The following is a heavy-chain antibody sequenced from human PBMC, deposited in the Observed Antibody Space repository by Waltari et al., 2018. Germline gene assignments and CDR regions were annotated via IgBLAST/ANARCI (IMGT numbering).Heavy chain of an antibody. CDR3: ARLDYDILTGLDY. V-gene: IGHV5-10-1*03. CDR1: GYSFTSYW. Sequence: EVQLVQSGAEVKKPGESLRISCKGSGYSFTSYWISWVRQMPGKGLEWMGRMKPSESYPNDSPAFQGHVTISADKSISTAYLQWSSLKASDTAMYDCARLDYDILTGLDYWGQGTLVTVSS. CDR2: MKPSESYP. J-gene: IGHJ4*02. D-gene: IGHD3-9*01.